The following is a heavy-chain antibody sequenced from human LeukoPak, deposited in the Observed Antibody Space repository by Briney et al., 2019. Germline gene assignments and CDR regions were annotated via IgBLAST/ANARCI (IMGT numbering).Heavy chain of an antibody. CDR1: GFTFSSYG. CDR2: IWYDGSNK. D-gene: IGHD6-25*01. V-gene: IGHV3-33*06. J-gene: IGHJ4*02. Sequence: PGRSLRLSCAASGFTFSSYGMHWVRQASGKGLEWVAVIWYDGSNKYYADSVKGRFTISRDNSKNTLYRQIDSLRAEDTAVYHCAKGVSGYVPGYWGQGTLVTVSS. CDR3: AKGVSGYVPGY.